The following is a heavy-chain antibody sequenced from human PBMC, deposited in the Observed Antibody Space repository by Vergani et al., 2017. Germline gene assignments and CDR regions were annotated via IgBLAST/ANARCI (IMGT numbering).Heavy chain of an antibody. V-gene: IGHV4-61*05. CDR3: ARIIYSGYDYYFDY. J-gene: IGHJ4*02. CDR2: IYTSGST. Sequence: QLQLQESGPGLVKPSETLSLTCTVSGGSISSSSYYWGWIRQPPGKGLEWIGRIYTSGSTNYNPSLKSRVTMSVDTSKNQFSLKLSSVTAADTAVYYCARIIYSGYDYYFDYWGQGTLVTVSS. D-gene: IGHD3-22*01. CDR1: GGSISSSSYY.